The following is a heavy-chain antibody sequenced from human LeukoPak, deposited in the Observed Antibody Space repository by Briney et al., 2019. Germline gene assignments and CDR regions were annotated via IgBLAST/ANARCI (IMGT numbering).Heavy chain of an antibody. CDR2: ISSSGSTI. Sequence: GGSLRLSCAASGFTFSSYEVNWVRQAPGKGLEWVSCISSSGSTIYYADSVKGRFTISRDNARNSLYLQMNSLRVEDTAVYYCARRTYGMDVWGQGTTVTVSS. J-gene: IGHJ6*02. CDR1: GFTFSSYE. CDR3: ARRTYGMDV. V-gene: IGHV3-48*03.